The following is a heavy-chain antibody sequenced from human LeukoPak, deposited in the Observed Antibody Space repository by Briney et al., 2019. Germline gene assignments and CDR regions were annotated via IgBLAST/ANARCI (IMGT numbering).Heavy chain of an antibody. CDR1: GFTFSSYG. J-gene: IGHJ4*02. V-gene: IGHV3-30*18. Sequence: GGSLRLSCAASGFTFSSYGMHWVRQAPGKGLEWVAVISYDGSNKYYADSVKGRFTISRDNSKNTLYLQMNSLRAEDTAVYYCAKNATWNLDYWGQGTLVTVSS. CDR2: ISYDGSNK. CDR3: AKNATWNLDY. D-gene: IGHD1-1*01.